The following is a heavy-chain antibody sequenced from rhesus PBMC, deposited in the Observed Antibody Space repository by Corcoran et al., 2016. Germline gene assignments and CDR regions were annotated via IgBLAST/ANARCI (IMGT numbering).Heavy chain of an antibody. CDR2: IGGSSGRT. Sequence: QVQLQEAGPGLVKPSATLSLTSAVSGYSLSTGYAWSWIFLPPVEGLEWIWYIGGSSGRTNYNPYLKSRGTISKDTSKNQCSLKRSSVAAADTAVYYCARGLAGRGYYFDSWGQGFLVTVSS. CDR1: GYSLSTGYA. J-gene: IGHJ4*01. V-gene: IGHV4-127*01. D-gene: IGHD6-37*01. CDR3: ARGLAGRGYYFDS.